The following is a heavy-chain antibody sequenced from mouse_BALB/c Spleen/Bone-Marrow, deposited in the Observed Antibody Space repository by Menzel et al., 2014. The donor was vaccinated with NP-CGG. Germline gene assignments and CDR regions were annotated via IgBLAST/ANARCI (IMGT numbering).Heavy chain of an antibody. J-gene: IGHJ3*01. CDR1: GFNIKDTY. V-gene: IGHV14-3*02. CDR2: IDPANGNT. D-gene: IGHD1-1*01. Sequence: VQLKQSGADLVKPGASVKLSCTASGFNIKDTYMHWVKQRPEQGLEWIGRIDPANGNTKYDPKFQGKATITADTSSNTAYLQLSSLTSEDTAVYYCARGDYYGGSFFAYWGQGTLVTVSA. CDR3: ARGDYYGGSFFAY.